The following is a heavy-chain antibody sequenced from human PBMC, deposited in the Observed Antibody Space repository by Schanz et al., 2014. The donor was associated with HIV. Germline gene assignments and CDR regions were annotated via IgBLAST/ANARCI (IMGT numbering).Heavy chain of an antibody. J-gene: IGHJ4*02. CDR1: GGTFSSHA. CDR3: STAGGSGARRYSGVFED. D-gene: IGHD3-9*01. Sequence: QVQLVQSGAEVKKPGSSVKVSCKASGGTFSSHAISWVRQAPGQGLEWMGGILPTFATANYAQKFQGRVTITAYESTSTVYMELHSLRSDDTAIYYCSTAGGSGARRYSGVFEDWGQGTLVSVSS. V-gene: IGHV1-69*01. CDR2: ILPTFATA.